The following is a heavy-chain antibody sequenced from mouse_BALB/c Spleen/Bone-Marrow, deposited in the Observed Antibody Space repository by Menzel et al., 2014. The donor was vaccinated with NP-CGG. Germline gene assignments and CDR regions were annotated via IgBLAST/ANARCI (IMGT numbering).Heavy chain of an antibody. CDR3: ARERWLLRFDY. CDR1: GYIFTSYV. CDR2: INHYNDVT. D-gene: IGHD2-3*01. J-gene: IGHJ2*01. V-gene: IGHV1-14*01. Sequence: EVKLQESGPELVKPGTSVKMSCKASGYIFTSYVMDWVEQKPGQGLEWIGYINHYNDVTNYNEKFKGKATLTSDKSSSTAYMEVSSRTSEDSAVYYCARERWLLRFDYWGQGTTLTVSS.